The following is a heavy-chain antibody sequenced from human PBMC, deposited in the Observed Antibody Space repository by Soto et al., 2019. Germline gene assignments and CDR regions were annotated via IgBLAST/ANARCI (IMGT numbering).Heavy chain of an antibody. Sequence: GGSLRLSCAASGFTFSSYAMAWVRQAPGKGLEWVSAISGSGGTTHYADSVKGRFTISRDNSKNTLFLQMSSLRAEDTAVYYCAKDGGQLAYYWGQGTLVTGSS. D-gene: IGHD3-16*01. CDR2: ISGSGGTT. J-gene: IGHJ4*02. V-gene: IGHV3-23*01. CDR3: AKDGGQLAYY. CDR1: GFTFSSYA.